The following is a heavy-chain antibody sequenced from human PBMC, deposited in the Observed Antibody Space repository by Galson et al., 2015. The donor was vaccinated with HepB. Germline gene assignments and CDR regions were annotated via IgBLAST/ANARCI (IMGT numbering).Heavy chain of an antibody. CDR3: ARDRGRYCSSTSCPVRGAFDI. CDR1: GGTFSSYT. J-gene: IGHJ3*02. Sequence: SVKVSCKASGGTFSSYTISWVRQAPGQGLEWMGRIIPILGIANYAQKFQGRVTITADKSTSTAYMELSSLRSEDTAVYYCARDRGRYCSSTSCPVRGAFDIWGQGTMVTVSS. D-gene: IGHD2-2*01. CDR2: IIPILGIA. V-gene: IGHV1-69*04.